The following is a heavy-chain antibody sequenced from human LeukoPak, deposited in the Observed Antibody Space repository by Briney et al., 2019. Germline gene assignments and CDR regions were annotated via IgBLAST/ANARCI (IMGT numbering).Heavy chain of an antibody. CDR3: ARGVVVPAADYYYYYYYMDV. CDR2: IYYTGST. D-gene: IGHD2-2*01. J-gene: IGHJ6*03. V-gene: IGHV4-59*01. CDR1: GGSISTYY. Sequence: SETLSLTCTVSGGSISTYYWSWIRQPPGKGLEWIGYIYYTGSTSYNPSLKSRVTMSLDASKNQFSLELNSVTPADTAVYYCARGVVVPAADYYYYYYYMDVWGKGTTVTVSS.